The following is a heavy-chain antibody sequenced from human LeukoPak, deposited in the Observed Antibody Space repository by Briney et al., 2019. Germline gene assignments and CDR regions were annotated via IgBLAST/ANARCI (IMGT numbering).Heavy chain of an antibody. CDR1: GASISSGGYY. D-gene: IGHD4-11*01. CDR3: ARLRLQYIFDY. V-gene: IGHV4-31*03. Sequence: SETLSLTCNVSGASISSGGYYWSWSRQHPGKGLEWTGYIYYSGSTYYNPSLKSRVTISVDISKNQFSLRLSSVSAADTAVYYCARLRLQYIFDYWGQGALVTVSS. J-gene: IGHJ4*02. CDR2: IYYSGST.